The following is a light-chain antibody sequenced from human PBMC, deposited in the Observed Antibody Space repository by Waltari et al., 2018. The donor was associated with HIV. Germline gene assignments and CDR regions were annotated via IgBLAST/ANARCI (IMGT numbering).Light chain of an antibody. CDR3: SSDTSSSTYV. CDR1: SSDVGGYKY. CDR2: DVS. V-gene: IGLV2-14*03. Sequence: QSALTQPASVSGSPGQSITISCTGTSSDVGGYKYVSWYQQHPGKAPKLMIYDVSNRPAGVSNRCSGSKSGNTASLNISGLQAEDEADYYCSSDTSSSTYVFGTGTKVTVL. J-gene: IGLJ1*01.